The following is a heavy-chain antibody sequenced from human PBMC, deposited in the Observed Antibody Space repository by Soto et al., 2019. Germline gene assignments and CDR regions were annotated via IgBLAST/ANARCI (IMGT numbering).Heavy chain of an antibody. CDR1: GYTFTTYG. V-gene: IGHV1-18*01. J-gene: IGHJ5*01. CDR3: ARDSIAVRPGWFDS. D-gene: IGHD6-6*01. CDR2: ISAYNGNT. Sequence: ASVKVSCKPSGYTFTTYGISWVRQAPGQGLEWMGWISAYNGNTHYAQKLQGRLTMTTDTSTSTAYMELRSLRSDDTAVYYCARDSIAVRPGWFDSWGQGTPVTVSS.